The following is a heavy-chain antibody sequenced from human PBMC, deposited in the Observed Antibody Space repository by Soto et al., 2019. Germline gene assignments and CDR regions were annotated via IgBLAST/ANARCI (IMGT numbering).Heavy chain of an antibody. CDR3: ARGGYSSNYYYYYGMDV. CDR2: IFHSGST. J-gene: IGHJ6*02. V-gene: IGHV4-30-2*01. CDR1: CGSISSGGYS. D-gene: IGHD5-18*01. Sequence: SETLSLTCAVSCGSISSGGYSWSWIRQPPGKGLEWIGYIFHSGSTYYNPSLKSRVTITVDRSKNQFSLKLSSVTAADTAVYYCARGGYSSNYYYYYGMDVWGQGTTVTVSS.